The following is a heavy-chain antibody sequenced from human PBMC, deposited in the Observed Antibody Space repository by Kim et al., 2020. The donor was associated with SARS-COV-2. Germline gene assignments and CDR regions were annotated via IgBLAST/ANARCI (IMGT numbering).Heavy chain of an antibody. V-gene: IGHV4-59*08. D-gene: IGHD4-17*01. Sequence: SETLSLTCTVSGGSISSYYWSWIRQPPRKGLEWIGYIYYSGSTRSTNYNSSLQSRVAISVDTSKNQFSLKLSSVTAADTAVYYCAKATTGHYYYMDVWGKGTTVTVSS. CDR2: IYYSGSTRST. J-gene: IGHJ6*03. CDR1: GGSISSYY. CDR3: AKATTGHYYYMDV.